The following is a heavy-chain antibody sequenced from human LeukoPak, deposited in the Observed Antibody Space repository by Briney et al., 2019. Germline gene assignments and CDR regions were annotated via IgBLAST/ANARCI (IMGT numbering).Heavy chain of an antibody. J-gene: IGHJ3*02. CDR3: ARSALSGFDI. V-gene: IGHV4-4*07. D-gene: IGHD3-9*01. CDR2: FYASGTT. Sequence: SSETLSLTCIMSGGSINNYYWSWIRQPAGKGPEWIGRFYASGTTYYTPALNSRAAVSMDMSKNHFSLKLTSVTAADTAVYYCARSALSGFDIWGQGTMVTVSS. CDR1: GGSINNYY.